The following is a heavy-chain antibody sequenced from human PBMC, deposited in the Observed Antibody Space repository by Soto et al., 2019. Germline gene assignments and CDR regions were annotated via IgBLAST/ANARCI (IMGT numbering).Heavy chain of an antibody. Sequence: PGGSLRFSCAASGFTFSSYAMSWVRQAPGKGLEWVSAISGSGGSTYYADSVKGRFTISRDNSKNTLYLQMNSLRAEDTAVYYCAKNPILLGFSYYYYGMDVWGQGTTVTVSS. D-gene: IGHD3-10*01. J-gene: IGHJ6*02. CDR3: AKNPILLGFSYYYYGMDV. CDR2: ISGSGGST. V-gene: IGHV3-23*01. CDR1: GFTFSSYA.